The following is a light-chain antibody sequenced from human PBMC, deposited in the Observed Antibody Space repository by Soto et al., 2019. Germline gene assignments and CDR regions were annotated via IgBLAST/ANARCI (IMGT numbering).Light chain of an antibody. V-gene: IGKV3-20*01. Sequence: EIVMTQSPDTLSLSPGETATLSCRASQSVSSNYVAWFHQKPGQAPRLLIYGASSRATGIPDRFSASGSGTDFTLTISRLEPEDFAVYYCQQYGSSRYTFGQGTKVDIK. CDR1: QSVSSNY. CDR3: QQYGSSRYT. CDR2: GAS. J-gene: IGKJ2*01.